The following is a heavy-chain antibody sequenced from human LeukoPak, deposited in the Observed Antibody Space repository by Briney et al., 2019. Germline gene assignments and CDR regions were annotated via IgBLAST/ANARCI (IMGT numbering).Heavy chain of an antibody. J-gene: IGHJ4*02. D-gene: IGHD3-22*01. CDR3: ARPWGSGYMYYFDQ. V-gene: IGHV4-39*01. Sequence: NPSETLSLTCTVSGGSISSSSYYWGWIRQPPGKGLEWIGSIYYSGSTYYNPSLKSRVTISVDTSKNQFSLKLSSVTAADTAVYYCARPWGSGYMYYFDQWGQGTLLTVSS. CDR2: IYYSGST. CDR1: GGSISSSSYY.